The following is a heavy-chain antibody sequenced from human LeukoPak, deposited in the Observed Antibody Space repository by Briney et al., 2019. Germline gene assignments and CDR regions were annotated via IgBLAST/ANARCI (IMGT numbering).Heavy chain of an antibody. D-gene: IGHD4-17*01. CDR1: GFSFSSYA. CDR3: AKGATVTTYHYFDY. V-gene: IGHV3-23*01. J-gene: IGHJ4*02. CDR2: ISGSGGST. Sequence: SGGSLRLSCAASGFSFSSYAMSWVRQAPGKGLEWVSAISGSGGSTCYADSVKGRFTISRDNSKNTLYLQMNSLRAEDTAVYYCAKGATVTTYHYFDYWGQGTLVTVSS.